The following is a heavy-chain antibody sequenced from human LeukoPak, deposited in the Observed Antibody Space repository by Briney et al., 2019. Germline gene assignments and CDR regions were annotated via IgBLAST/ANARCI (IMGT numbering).Heavy chain of an antibody. CDR1: GFTFSSYA. D-gene: IGHD3-22*01. Sequence: PGGSLRLSCAASGFTFSSYAMHWVRQAPGKGLERVAVISYDGSNKYYADSVKGRFTISRDNSKNTLYLQMNSLRAEDTAVYYCARDHSYDSSGYYYGGTDYWGQGTLVTVSS. CDR2: ISYDGSNK. CDR3: ARDHSYDSSGYYYGGTDY. J-gene: IGHJ4*02. V-gene: IGHV3-30-3*01.